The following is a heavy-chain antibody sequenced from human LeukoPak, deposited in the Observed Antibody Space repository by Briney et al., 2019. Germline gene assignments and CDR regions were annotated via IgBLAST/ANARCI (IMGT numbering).Heavy chain of an antibody. D-gene: IGHD3-10*01. CDR1: GFTFSDYY. Sequence: GGSLRLSCAASGFTFSDYYMSWIRQAPGKGLEWVSYISSSGSTIYYADSVKGRFTISRDNAKNSLYLQMNSLRAEDTAVYYCARDLGYYGSGSYHREGFDPWGQGTLVTVSS. CDR2: ISSSGSTI. V-gene: IGHV3-11*01. CDR3: ARDLGYYGSGSYHREGFDP. J-gene: IGHJ5*02.